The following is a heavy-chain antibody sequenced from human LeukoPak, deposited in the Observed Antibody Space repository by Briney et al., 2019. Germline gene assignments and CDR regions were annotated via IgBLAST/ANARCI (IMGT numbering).Heavy chain of an antibody. CDR3: AKGQVEYCRGSRCYPFDD. V-gene: IGHV3-23*01. CDR2: ITGGGGNT. CDR1: GFTFSSYA. J-gene: IGHJ4*02. D-gene: IGHD2-15*01. Sequence: PGGSLRLSCAAPGFTFSSYAMCWVRQAPGKGLEWVSAITGGGGNTYYADSVKGRFTISRDNSKNTRYLQMNSLRAENTAIYFCAKGQVEYCRGSRCYPFDDWGQGTLVTVSS.